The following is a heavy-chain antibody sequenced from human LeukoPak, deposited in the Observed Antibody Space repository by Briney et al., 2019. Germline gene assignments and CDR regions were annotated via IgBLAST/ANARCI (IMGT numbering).Heavy chain of an antibody. CDR2: IVVGSGNT. CDR1: GFTFTSSA. CDR3: AADYDIVVVPAAPFGNAFDI. D-gene: IGHD2-2*01. J-gene: IGHJ3*02. V-gene: IGHV1-58*02. Sequence: ASVKVSCKASGFTFTSSAMQWVRQARGQRLEWIGWIVVGSGNTNYAQKFQERVTITRDMSTSTAYMELSSLRSEDTAVYYCAADYDIVVVPAAPFGNAFDIWGQGTMVTVSS.